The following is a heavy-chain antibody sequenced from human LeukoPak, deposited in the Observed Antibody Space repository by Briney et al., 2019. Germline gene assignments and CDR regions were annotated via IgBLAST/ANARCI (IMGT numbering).Heavy chain of an antibody. CDR3: AKGPLIEVAGTTWDY. J-gene: IGHJ4*02. CDR2: IRSDGGIK. Sequence: GGSLRLSCAASGFTFDNYGMHWVRQAPGKGLEWVAFIRSDGGIKYYADSVKGRFTISRDNSKNTLYLQVNSLRAEDTAVYFCAKGPLIEVAGTTWDYWGQGTLVTVSS. D-gene: IGHD6-19*01. CDR1: GFTFDNYG. V-gene: IGHV3-30*02.